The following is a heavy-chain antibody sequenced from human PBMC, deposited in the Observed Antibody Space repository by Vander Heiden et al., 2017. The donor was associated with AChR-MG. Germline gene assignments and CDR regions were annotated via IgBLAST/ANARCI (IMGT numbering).Heavy chain of an antibody. Sequence: EVQLVESGGGLVKPGGSLRLSCAASGFTFSSYSMNWVHQAPGKGLEWVSSISSSSSYIYYADSVKGRFTISRDNAKNSLYLQMNSLRAEDTAVYYCARDAVVSSSWYKGINWFDPWGQGTLVTVSS. D-gene: IGHD6-13*01. CDR3: ARDAVVSSSWYKGINWFDP. CDR2: ISSSSSYI. CDR1: GFTFSSYS. J-gene: IGHJ5*02. V-gene: IGHV3-21*01.